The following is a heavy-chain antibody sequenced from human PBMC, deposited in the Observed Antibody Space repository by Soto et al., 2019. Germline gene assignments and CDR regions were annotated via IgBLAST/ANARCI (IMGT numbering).Heavy chain of an antibody. V-gene: IGHV4-34*01. J-gene: IGHJ6*02. Sequence: SETLSLTCAVYGGSFSGYYWSWIRQPPGKGLEWIGEINHSGSTNYNPSLKSRVTISVDTSKNQFSLKLSSVTAADTAVYYCARGNPIAAAGTRFNYGMDVWGQGTTVTVSS. CDR1: GGSFSGYY. CDR3: ARGNPIAAAGTRFNYGMDV. D-gene: IGHD6-13*01. CDR2: INHSGST.